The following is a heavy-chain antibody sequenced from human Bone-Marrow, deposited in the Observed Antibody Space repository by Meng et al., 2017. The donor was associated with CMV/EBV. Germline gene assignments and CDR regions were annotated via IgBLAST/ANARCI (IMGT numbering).Heavy chain of an antibody. D-gene: IGHD6-19*01. CDR2: ISSSGSTI. Sequence: GESLKISCAASGFTFSSYEMNWVRQAPGKGLEWVSYISSSGSTIYYADSVKGRFTISRDNSKNTLYLQMNSLRAEDTAVYYCASFGQWLVRALNYWGQGTLVTVSS. CDR1: GFTFSSYE. J-gene: IGHJ4*02. V-gene: IGHV3-48*03. CDR3: ASFGQWLVRALNY.